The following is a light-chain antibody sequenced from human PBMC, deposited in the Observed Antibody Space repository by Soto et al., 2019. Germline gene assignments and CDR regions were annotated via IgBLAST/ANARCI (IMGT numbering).Light chain of an antibody. V-gene: IGLV2-18*01. Sequence: QAVVTQPPSVSGSPGQSVTISCTGTSSDVGSYNRVSWYQQPPGTAPKLMIYEVSNRPSGVPDRFSGSKSGNTASLTISGLQAEDEADYYCSLYTSSSTLFGGGTQLTVL. J-gene: IGLJ2*01. CDR2: EVS. CDR1: SSDVGSYNR. CDR3: SLYTSSSTL.